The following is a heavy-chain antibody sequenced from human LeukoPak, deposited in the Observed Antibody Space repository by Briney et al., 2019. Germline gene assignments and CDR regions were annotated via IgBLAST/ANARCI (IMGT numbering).Heavy chain of an antibody. CDR2: IKQDGSEK. Sequence: HPGESLTLTCAASGFTFSSYCMSWIRQAPGKGLEWVANIKQDGSEKYYVASVKGRFTISRDNAKNSLYLQMNSLRAEDTAVYYCARPPFYYDSSGYWGQGTLVTVSS. J-gene: IGHJ4*02. CDR1: GFTFSSYC. V-gene: IGHV3-7*01. D-gene: IGHD3-22*01. CDR3: ARPPFYYDSSGY.